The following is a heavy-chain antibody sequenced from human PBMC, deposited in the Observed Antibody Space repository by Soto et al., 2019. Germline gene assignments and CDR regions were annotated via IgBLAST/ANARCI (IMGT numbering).Heavy chain of an antibody. CDR2: ISGSGGST. J-gene: IGHJ3*02. V-gene: IGHV3-23*01. Sequence: QXLSCADSGFTFSSYSMSWVRQAPGKGLEWVSAISGSGGSTYYADSVKGRFTISRDNSKNTLYLQMNSLRAEDTAVYYCAKRLEGATLGAVDAFDIWGQGTMVTVSS. CDR3: AKRLEGATLGAVDAFDI. D-gene: IGHD1-26*01. CDR1: GFTFSSYS.